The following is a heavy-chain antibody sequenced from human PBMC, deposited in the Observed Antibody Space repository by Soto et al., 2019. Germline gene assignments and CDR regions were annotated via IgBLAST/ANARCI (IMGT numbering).Heavy chain of an antibody. V-gene: IGHV1-18*04. D-gene: IGHD5-12*01. CDR2: ISAYNGNT. CDR3: ARSDIVATTAYYYGMDV. Sequence: ASVKVSCKASGYTFTSYGISWVRQAPGQGLEWMGWISAYNGNTNYAQKLQGRVTMTTDTSTSTAYMELRSLRSDDTAVYYCARSDIVATTAYYYGMDVWGQGTTVTVSS. CDR1: GYTFTSYG. J-gene: IGHJ6*02.